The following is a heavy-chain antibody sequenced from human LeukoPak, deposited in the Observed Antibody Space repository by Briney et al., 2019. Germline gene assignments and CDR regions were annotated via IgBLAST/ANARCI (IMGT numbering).Heavy chain of an antibody. CDR2: IIPILDLT. J-gene: IGHJ4*02. CDR3: ARGPSYSSGWYYFDY. Sequence: GASVKVSCKASGGTLSSYPVSWVRQAPGHGLELMGRIIPILDLTNYAQRFQGRVTITADTSTSTVYMELNSLRSEDTAVYYCARGPSYSSGWYYFDYWGQGTLVTVSS. CDR1: GGTLSSYP. V-gene: IGHV1-69*04. D-gene: IGHD6-19*01.